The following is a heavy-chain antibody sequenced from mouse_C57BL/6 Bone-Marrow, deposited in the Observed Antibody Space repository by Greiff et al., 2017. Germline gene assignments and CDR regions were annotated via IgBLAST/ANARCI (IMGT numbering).Heavy chain of an antibody. CDR1: GFSLTSYG. D-gene: IGHD1-1*01. J-gene: IGHJ3*01. V-gene: IGHV2-6*01. CDR3: ASLYGSSYTWFAY. Sequence: QVQLKQSGPGLVAPSQSLSITCTVSGFSLTSYGVDWVRQSPGKGLEWLGVIWGVGSTNYNSALKSRLSISKDNSKSQVFLKMNSLQTDDTAMYYGASLYGSSYTWFAYWGQGTLVTVSA. CDR2: IWGVGST.